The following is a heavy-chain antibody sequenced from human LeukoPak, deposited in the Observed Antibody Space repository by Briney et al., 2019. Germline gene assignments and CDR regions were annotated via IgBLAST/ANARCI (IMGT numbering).Heavy chain of an antibody. CDR3: ARRRYYYGSGSQNDY. V-gene: IGHV4-39*01. CDR2: IYYSGST. CDR1: GGSISSSSYY. J-gene: IGHJ4*02. D-gene: IGHD3-10*01. Sequence: SETLSLTCTVSGGSISSSSYYWGWIRQPPGKGLEWIGSIYYSGSTYYNPSLKSRVTISVDTSKNQFSLKLSSVTAADTAVYYCARRRYYYGSGSQNDYWGQGTLVTVSS.